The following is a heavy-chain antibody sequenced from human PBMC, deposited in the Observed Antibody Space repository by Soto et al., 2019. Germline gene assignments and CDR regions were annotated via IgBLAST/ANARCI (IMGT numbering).Heavy chain of an antibody. CDR2: VKSKADGETT. Sequence: VQLVESGGGLVKPGGSLGLSCAASGFTITNAWMHWVRQAPGKGLEWVGRVKSKADGETTDYAEPVNGRFTISRDDSRNTLSLQMNSLKLEDTAVYYCNTYPDFWGGHTPLWGQGTLVTVSS. D-gene: IGHD3-3*01. V-gene: IGHV3-15*07. J-gene: IGHJ4*02. CDR1: GFTITNAW. CDR3: NTYPDFWGGHTPL.